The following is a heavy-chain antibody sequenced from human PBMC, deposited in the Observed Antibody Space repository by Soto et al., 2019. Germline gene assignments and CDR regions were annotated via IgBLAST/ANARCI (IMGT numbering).Heavy chain of an antibody. CDR1: GGSIISGDYY. Sequence: QVQLQESGPGLVKPSQTLSLTCTVSGGSIISGDYYWSWIRQPPGKGLEWIGYIYHSGNTYYNPSLKCRVTIAVDTSKNQFSLKLSSVTAADTAVYYCARERPDGARLDPWGQGTLVTVSS. CDR2: IYHSGNT. D-gene: IGHD6-6*01. CDR3: ARERPDGARLDP. J-gene: IGHJ5*02. V-gene: IGHV4-30-4*01.